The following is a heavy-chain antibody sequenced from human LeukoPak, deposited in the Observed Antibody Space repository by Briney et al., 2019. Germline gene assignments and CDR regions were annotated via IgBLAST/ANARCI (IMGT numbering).Heavy chain of an antibody. V-gene: IGHV4-59*01. CDR1: GGSISSYY. CDR3: ARASYYDSSGIGFYSFDY. CDR2: IYYSGST. Sequence: PSETLPLTCTVSGGSISSYYWSWIRQPPGKGLEWIGYIYYSGSTNYNPSLKSRVTISVDTSKNQFSLKLSSVTAADTAVYYCARASYYDSSGIGFYSFDYWGQGTLVTVSS. J-gene: IGHJ4*02. D-gene: IGHD3-22*01.